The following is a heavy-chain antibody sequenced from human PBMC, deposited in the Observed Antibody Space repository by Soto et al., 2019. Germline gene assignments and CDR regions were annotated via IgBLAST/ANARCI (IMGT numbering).Heavy chain of an antibody. V-gene: IGHV4-59*08. J-gene: IGHJ5*02. CDR1: GSSISSYY. CDR3: ARPRDCSSTSCYGALDP. Sequence: SETLSLTCTVAGSSISSYYCSWIRQPPGKGLEWIGYIYYSGSTNYNPSLKSRVTISVDTSKNQFSLKLSSVTAADTAVYYCARPRDCSSTSCYGALDPWGQGTLVTVS. D-gene: IGHD2-2*01. CDR2: IYYSGST.